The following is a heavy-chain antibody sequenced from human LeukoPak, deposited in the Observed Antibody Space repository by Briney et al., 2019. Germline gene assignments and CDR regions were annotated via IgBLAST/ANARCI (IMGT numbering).Heavy chain of an antibody. CDR3: ARSISSIAACRASDY. Sequence: GGSLRLSCAASGFTFSSYAMSWVRQAPGKGLEWVSAISGSGGSTYYADSVKGRFTISRDNSKNTLYLQMNSLRAEDTAVYYCARSISSIAACRASDYWGQGTLVTVSS. V-gene: IGHV3-23*01. CDR2: ISGSGGST. CDR1: GFTFSSYA. J-gene: IGHJ4*02. D-gene: IGHD6-6*01.